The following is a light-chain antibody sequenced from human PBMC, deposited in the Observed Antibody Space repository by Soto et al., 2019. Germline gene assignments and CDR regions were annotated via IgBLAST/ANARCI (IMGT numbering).Light chain of an antibody. CDR2: GAS. J-gene: IGKJ3*01. V-gene: IGKV3-20*01. Sequence: EIVLTQSPGTLSLSPEERATLSCRASQSISSSYLAWYQQKPGQAPRLLIYGASSRATHIPDRFSGSGSGTDFTLTITRLQPEDFAVYYCQQYGNSPATFGPGTKVEIK. CDR3: QQYGNSPAT. CDR1: QSISSSY.